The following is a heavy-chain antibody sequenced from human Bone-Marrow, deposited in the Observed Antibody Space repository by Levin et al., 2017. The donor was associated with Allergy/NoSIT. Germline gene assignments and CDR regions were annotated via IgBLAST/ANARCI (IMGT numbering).Heavy chain of an antibody. V-gene: IGHV4-39*01. D-gene: IGHD2-8*01. CDR2: LYYSGTT. CDR3: ARQNMSGVYGLFDY. CDR1: GGSISRSIYY. Sequence: SQTLSLTCTVSGGSISRSIYYWAWIRQPPGKGLEWIGSLYYSGTTYYKPSLKSRLTMSVDTSKNQFSLRLASVSAADTAVYYCARQNMSGVYGLFDYWGRGAVVTVSS. J-gene: IGHJ4*02.